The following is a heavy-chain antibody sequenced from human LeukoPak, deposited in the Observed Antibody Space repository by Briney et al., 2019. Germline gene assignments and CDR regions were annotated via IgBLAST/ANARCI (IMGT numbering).Heavy chain of an antibody. D-gene: IGHD3-10*01. V-gene: IGHV4-59*01. CDR3: ARDYFGSGFFDD. J-gene: IGHJ4*02. Sequence: SETLSLTCTVSGVSISNYYWSWIRQPPGKGLEWIGYIYYSGSTNYNPSLQSRATISVDPSKSQFSLRLSSVTAADTAVYYCARDYFGSGFFDDWGQGVLVTVSS. CDR1: GVSISNYY. CDR2: IYYSGST.